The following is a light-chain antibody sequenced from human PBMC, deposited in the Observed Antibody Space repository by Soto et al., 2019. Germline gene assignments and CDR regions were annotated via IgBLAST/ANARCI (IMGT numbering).Light chain of an antibody. CDR2: GKS. CDR3: QQYGSSIT. CDR1: QSVPRSY. Sequence: EIVLTQSPGTLSLSPGERATLSCRASQSVPRSYLAWYQQKPGQAPRLLIYGKSSRATGIPDRFSGSGSGTDFTLTISRLEPEDFAVFYCQQYGSSITVGQGTRLEI. J-gene: IGKJ5*01. V-gene: IGKV3-20*01.